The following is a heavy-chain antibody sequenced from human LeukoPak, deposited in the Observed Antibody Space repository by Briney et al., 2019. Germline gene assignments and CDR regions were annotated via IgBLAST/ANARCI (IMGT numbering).Heavy chain of an antibody. D-gene: IGHD1/OR15-1a*01. Sequence: PGRSLRLSCATSGFTFSSYAMHWVRQAPGKGLEWVALISYDGINQYYADSVKGRFIISRDNSKNTLYLQLNSLRLKDTAVYYCTLTTFGVVYYFDYWGQGTLVTVSS. J-gene: IGHJ4*02. V-gene: IGHV3-30*04. CDR3: TLTTFGVVYYFDY. CDR2: ISYDGINQ. CDR1: GFTFSSYA.